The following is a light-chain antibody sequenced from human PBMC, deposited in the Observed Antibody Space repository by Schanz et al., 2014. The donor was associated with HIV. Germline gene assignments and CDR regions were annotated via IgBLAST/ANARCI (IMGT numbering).Light chain of an antibody. J-gene: IGLJ3*02. CDR3: SSYAATSNVL. CDR1: ESDVGGYNY. V-gene: IGLV2-14*03. Sequence: QSVLTQPASVSGTPGQSITISCTGSESDVGGYNYVSWHQQHPGKAPKLMIYDVTDRPSGVSNRFSGSKSGNTASLTISGLQSEDEADYYCSSYAATSNVLFGGGTKLTVL. CDR2: DVT.